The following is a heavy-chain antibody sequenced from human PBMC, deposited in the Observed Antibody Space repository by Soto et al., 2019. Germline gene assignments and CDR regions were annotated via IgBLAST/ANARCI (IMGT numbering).Heavy chain of an antibody. CDR3: ARHGMDYYDSSGYYYSPYYFDY. CDR1: NDPISPYY. D-gene: IGHD3-22*01. CDR2: IYYSGST. V-gene: IGHV4-59*08. Sequence: SETLSLTCTVSNDPISPYYWSWIRQPPGKGLEWIGFIYYSGSTTYNPSLKSRVTISVDTSKNQFSLKLSSVTAADTAVYYCARHGMDYYDSSGYYYSPYYFDYWGQGTLVTVS. J-gene: IGHJ4*02.